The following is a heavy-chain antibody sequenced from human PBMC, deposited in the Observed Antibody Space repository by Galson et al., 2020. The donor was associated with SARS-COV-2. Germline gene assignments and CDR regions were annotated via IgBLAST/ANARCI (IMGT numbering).Heavy chain of an antibody. J-gene: IGHJ6*02. V-gene: IGHV3-30*18. Sequence: GGSLRLSCAASGFTFSSYGMHWVRQAPGKGLEWVAVISYDGSNKYYADSVKGRFTISRDNSKNTLYLQMNSLRAEDTVVYYCAKDLYDFWSGYPPDYYYGMDVWGQGTTVTVSS. CDR1: GFTFSSYG. CDR2: ISYDGSNK. CDR3: AKDLYDFWSGYPPDYYYGMDV. D-gene: IGHD3-3*01.